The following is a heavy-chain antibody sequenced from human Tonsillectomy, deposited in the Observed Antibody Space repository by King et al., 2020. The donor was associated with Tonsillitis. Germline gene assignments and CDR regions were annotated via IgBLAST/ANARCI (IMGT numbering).Heavy chain of an antibody. D-gene: IGHD3-10*01. CDR1: GFTFSFYD. J-gene: IGHJ4*02. CDR2: ISGSGGST. V-gene: IGHV3-23*04. CDR3: AQVPNYGDDY. Sequence: QLVQSGGGLVQPGGSLRLSCAASGFTFSFYDMSWVRQAPGKGLEWVSTISGSGGSTYYADSVKGRFTISRDNSKNTLYLQINTLRAEDTAVYYCAQVPNYGDDYWGQGTLVTVSS.